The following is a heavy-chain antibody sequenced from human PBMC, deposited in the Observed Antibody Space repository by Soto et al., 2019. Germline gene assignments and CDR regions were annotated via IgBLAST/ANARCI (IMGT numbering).Heavy chain of an antibody. CDR1: GGSFSGYY. D-gene: IGHD3-22*01. CDR3: HDYYDSSGYYKLRDY. CDR2: INHSGST. V-gene: IGHV4-34*01. Sequence: SETLSLTCAVYGGSFSGYYWSWIRQPPGKGLEWIGEINHSGSTNYNPSLKSRVTISVDTSKNQFSLKLSSVTAADTAVYYCHDYYDSSGYYKLRDYWGQGTLVTVSS. J-gene: IGHJ4*02.